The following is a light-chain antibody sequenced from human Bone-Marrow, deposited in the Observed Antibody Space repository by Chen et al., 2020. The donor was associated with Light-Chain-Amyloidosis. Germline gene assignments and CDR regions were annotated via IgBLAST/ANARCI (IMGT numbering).Light chain of an antibody. CDR3: QQYGSSTGLT. V-gene: IGKV3-20*01. J-gene: IGKJ4*01. Sequence: EIVFTQSPGTLSLSPGERATLSCRASQSVSSSYLAWYQQKPGQAPRLLIYGASSRATGIPDRFSGSGSGTDFTLTISRLEPEDFAVYYCQQYGSSTGLTFGGGTKVEIK. CDR2: GAS. CDR1: QSVSSSY.